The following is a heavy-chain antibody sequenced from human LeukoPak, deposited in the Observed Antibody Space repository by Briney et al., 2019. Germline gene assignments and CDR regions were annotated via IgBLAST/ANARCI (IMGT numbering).Heavy chain of an antibody. CDR3: ARAHKVRGVISDY. CDR2: INPNSGGT. CDR1: GYTFTGYY. V-gene: IGHV1-2*02. J-gene: IGHJ4*02. Sequence: ASVKVSCKASGYTFTGYYMHWVRQAPGQGLEWMGWINPNSGGTNYAQKFQGRVTMTRDTSISTAYMELSRLRSDDTAVYYCARAHKVRGVISDYWGQGTLVTVSS. D-gene: IGHD3-10*01.